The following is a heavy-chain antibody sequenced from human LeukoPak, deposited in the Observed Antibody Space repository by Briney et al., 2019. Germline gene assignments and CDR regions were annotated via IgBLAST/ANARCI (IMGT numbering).Heavy chain of an antibody. CDR2: IYHSGST. V-gene: IGHV4-38-2*02. CDR3: ASLGFDWLLPEDY. J-gene: IGHJ4*02. Sequence: SETLSLTCTVSGYSISSGYYWGWIRQPPGKGLEWIGSIYHSGSTYYNPSLKSRVTISVDTSKNQFSLKLSAVTAADTAVYYCASLGFDWLLPEDYWGQGTLVTVSS. CDR1: GYSISSGYY. D-gene: IGHD3-9*01.